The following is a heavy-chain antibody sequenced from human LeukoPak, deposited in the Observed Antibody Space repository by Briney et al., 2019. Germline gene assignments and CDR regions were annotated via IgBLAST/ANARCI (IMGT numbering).Heavy chain of an antibody. V-gene: IGHV3-7*01. J-gene: IGHJ4*02. Sequence: GGSLRLSCAASGLTFSRHWMSWVRQAPGKGLEWVANIKPDGSEKYYVDSVRGRLTISRDNSRSSLYLQMNNLGAEDTALYYCASRPPTGYAYLGVFDYWGQGTLVTVSS. CDR2: IKPDGSEK. CDR1: GLTFSRHW. CDR3: ASRPPTGYAYLGVFDY. D-gene: IGHD3-9*01.